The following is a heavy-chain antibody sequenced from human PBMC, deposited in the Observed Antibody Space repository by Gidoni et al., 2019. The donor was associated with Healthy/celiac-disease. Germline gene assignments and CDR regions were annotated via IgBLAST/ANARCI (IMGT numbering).Heavy chain of an antibody. CDR2: ISGIGGST. Sequence: EVQLLESGGGMVQPGGCLRIDCAAAGFTVSSDAMSWVRQAPGKGVDWVSAISGIGGSTYYADSLKGRFTISRDNSKNTLYLQMNSLRAEDTAVYYCAKRGDNFWSGYYTTYYFDYWGQGTLVTVSS. CDR1: GFTVSSDA. D-gene: IGHD3-3*01. V-gene: IGHV3-23*01. CDR3: AKRGDNFWSGYYTTYYFDY. J-gene: IGHJ4*02.